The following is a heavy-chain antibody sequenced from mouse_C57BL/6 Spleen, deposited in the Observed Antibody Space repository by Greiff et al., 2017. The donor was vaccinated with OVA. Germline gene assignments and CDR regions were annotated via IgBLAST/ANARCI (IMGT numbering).Heavy chain of an antibody. J-gene: IGHJ1*03. CDR1: GYTFTSYW. V-gene: IGHV1-59*01. Sequence: QVQLQQPGAELVRPGTSVKLSCKASGYTFTSYWMHWVKQRPGQGLEWIGVIDPSDSYTNYNQKFKGKATLTVDTSSSTAYMQLSSLTSEDSAVYYCESHYGSSYDWYFDVWGTGTTVTVSS. CDR2: IDPSDSYT. D-gene: IGHD1-1*01. CDR3: ESHYGSSYDWYFDV.